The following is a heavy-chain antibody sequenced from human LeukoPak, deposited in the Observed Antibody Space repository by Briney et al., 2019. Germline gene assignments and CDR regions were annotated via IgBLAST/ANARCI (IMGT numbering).Heavy chain of an antibody. D-gene: IGHD3-3*01. Sequence: GGSLRLSCAASGFTFSSYWMSWVRQAPGKGLEWVANIKQDGSEKYYVDSVKGRFTISRDNAKNSLYLQMNSLRAEDTAVYYCAWFGVPYRAAFDIWGQGTMVTVSS. V-gene: IGHV3-7*01. CDR1: GFTFSSYW. CDR2: IKQDGSEK. CDR3: AWFGVPYRAAFDI. J-gene: IGHJ3*02.